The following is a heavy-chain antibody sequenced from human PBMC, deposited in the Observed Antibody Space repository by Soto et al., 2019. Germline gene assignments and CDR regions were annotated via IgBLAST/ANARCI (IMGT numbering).Heavy chain of an antibody. Sequence: QVQLLESGGGVVQPGRSLRLSCTASGFTFSNYGMHWVRQAPGKGLKWVAVISYDGSNKYYADSVKGRFTISRDNYKNTLYLQMKSPRAEDTAVDYCARGRDYLGGDFDYWGQGTLVTVSS. CDR3: ARGRDYLGGDFDY. CDR1: GFTFSNYG. V-gene: IGHV3-30-3*01. D-gene: IGHD3-16*01. J-gene: IGHJ4*02. CDR2: ISYDGSNK.